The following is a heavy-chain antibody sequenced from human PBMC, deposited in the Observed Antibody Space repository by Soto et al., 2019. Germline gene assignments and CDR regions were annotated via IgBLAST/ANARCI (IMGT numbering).Heavy chain of an antibody. CDR1: GFSLSNNG. J-gene: IGHJ4*02. CDR2: ISYDGNNK. Sequence: QVQLVESGGGVVQPGRSLRLSCAASGFSLSNNGMHWVRQAPGKGLEWVAVISYDGNNKYYADSVKGRFTISRDNSKNTLYLQMNSLRAEDTAVYYCARDQQWLVRFYFDFWGQGTLVTVSS. D-gene: IGHD6-19*01. CDR3: ARDQQWLVRFYFDF. V-gene: IGHV3-30*03.